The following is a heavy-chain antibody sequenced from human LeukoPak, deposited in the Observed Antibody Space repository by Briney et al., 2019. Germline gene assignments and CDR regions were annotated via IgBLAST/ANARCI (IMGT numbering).Heavy chain of an antibody. CDR3: ARDGSVVVPAKAWFDP. D-gene: IGHD2-2*01. V-gene: IGHV3-21*01. CDR1: GFSFSTYS. J-gene: IGHJ5*02. Sequence: PGGSLRLSCAASGFSFSTYSMNWVRQAPGKGLEWVSSISSSSSYIYYADSVKGRFTISRDNAKNSLYLQMNSLRAEDTAVYYCARDGSVVVPAKAWFDPWGQGTLVTVSS. CDR2: ISSSSSYI.